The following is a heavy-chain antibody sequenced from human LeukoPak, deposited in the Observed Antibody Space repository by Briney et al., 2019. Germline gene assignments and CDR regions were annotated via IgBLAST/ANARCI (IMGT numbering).Heavy chain of an antibody. J-gene: IGHJ2*01. CDR1: GGSISSYY. D-gene: IGHD3-22*01. Sequence: PSETLSLTCTVSGGSISSYYWSWIRQPPGKGLEWIGYIYYSGSTNYNPSLKSRVTISVDTSKNQFSLKLSSVTAADTAVYYCARGRDSSGYYYALSYWYFDLWGRGTLVTVSS. CDR3: ARGRDSSGYYYALSYWYFDL. CDR2: IYYSGST. V-gene: IGHV4-59*01.